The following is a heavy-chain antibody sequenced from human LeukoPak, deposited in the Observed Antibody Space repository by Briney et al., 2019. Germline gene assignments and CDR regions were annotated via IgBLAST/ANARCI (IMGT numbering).Heavy chain of an antibody. CDR1: GFTFSSYG. J-gene: IGHJ4*02. D-gene: IGHD6-6*01. Sequence: GGSLRLSCAASGFTFSSYGMPWVRQAPGKGLEWVAVIWYDGSNKYYAASVKGRFTISRVNSKNTPYLQMNSLSAEDTAVYYCAEGRSRIAARGVFDYWGQGTLVTVSS. CDR3: AEGRSRIAARGVFDY. CDR2: IWYDGSNK. V-gene: IGHV3-33*06.